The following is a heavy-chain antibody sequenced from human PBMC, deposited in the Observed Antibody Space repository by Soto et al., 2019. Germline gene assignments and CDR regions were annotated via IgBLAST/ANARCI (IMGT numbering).Heavy chain of an antibody. CDR3: ARNRGHTYYYGSGSYDPEIDY. Sequence: ETLSLTCAVYGGSFSGYYWSWIRQPPGKGLEWVSSISSSSSYIYYADSVKGRFTISRDNAKNSLYLQMNSLRAEDTAVYYCARNRGHTYYYGSGSYDPEIDYWGQGTLVTVSS. CDR1: GGSFSGYY. V-gene: IGHV3-21*01. J-gene: IGHJ4*02. D-gene: IGHD3-10*01. CDR2: ISSSSSYI.